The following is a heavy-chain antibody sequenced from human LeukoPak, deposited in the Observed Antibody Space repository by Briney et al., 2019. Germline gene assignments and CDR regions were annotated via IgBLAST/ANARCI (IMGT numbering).Heavy chain of an antibody. Sequence: AETLSLTCTVSGGSISSSSYYWGWIRQPPGKGLEWIGEINHSGSSNHNPSLKSRVTISVDTSKIQFYLKLSSVTPADTAVYYCASIGDSSGYSSDYWGQGTLVTVSS. CDR1: GGSISSSSYY. D-gene: IGHD3-22*01. CDR2: INHSGSS. V-gene: IGHV4-39*07. J-gene: IGHJ4*02. CDR3: ASIGDSSGYSSDY.